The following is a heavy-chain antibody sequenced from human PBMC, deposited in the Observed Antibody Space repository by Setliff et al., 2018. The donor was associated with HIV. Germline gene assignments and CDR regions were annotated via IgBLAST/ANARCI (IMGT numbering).Heavy chain of an antibody. D-gene: IGHD1-26*01. CDR3: ATEGAGGSYQRASALDV. J-gene: IGHJ3*01. CDR1: GSTFSVYG. Sequence: GASVKVSCKASGSTFSVYGTNWVRQAPGQGLKWMGRIVPIFGSPKYAQDFQGRVTITADESTSTAYMELTSLTFEDTAVYYCATEGAGGSYQRASALDVWGQGTMVTVSS. CDR2: IVPIFGSP. V-gene: IGHV1-69*13.